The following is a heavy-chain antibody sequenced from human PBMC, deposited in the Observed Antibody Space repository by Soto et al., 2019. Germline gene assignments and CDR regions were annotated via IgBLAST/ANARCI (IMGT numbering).Heavy chain of an antibody. J-gene: IGHJ6*02. CDR1: GFTFSSYA. Sequence: PGGSLRLSCAASGFTFSSYAMHWVRQAPGKGLEWVAVISYDGSNKYYADSVKGRFTISRDNSKNTLYLQMNSLRAEDTAVYYCASLRVNVDIVAMVPYGMDVWGQGTTVTVSS. V-gene: IGHV3-30-3*01. D-gene: IGHD5-12*01. CDR3: ASLRVNVDIVAMVPYGMDV. CDR2: ISYDGSNK.